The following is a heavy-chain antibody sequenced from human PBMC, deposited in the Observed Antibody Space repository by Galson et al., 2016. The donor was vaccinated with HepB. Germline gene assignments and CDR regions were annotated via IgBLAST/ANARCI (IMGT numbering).Heavy chain of an antibody. V-gene: IGHV1-3*01. CDR1: GYSFTSSA. CDR2: INAGNGNT. Sequence: SVKVSCKASGYSFTSSAMQWVRQAPGQRLEWMGWINAGNGNTKYSQKFQGRVTITRNTSASTAYMDLSSPRSENTAVYYCASGGYCSSTSCYDPPGYYYGMDVWGQGTTVTVSS. CDR3: ASGGYCSSTSCYDPPGYYYGMDV. J-gene: IGHJ6*02. D-gene: IGHD2-2*01.